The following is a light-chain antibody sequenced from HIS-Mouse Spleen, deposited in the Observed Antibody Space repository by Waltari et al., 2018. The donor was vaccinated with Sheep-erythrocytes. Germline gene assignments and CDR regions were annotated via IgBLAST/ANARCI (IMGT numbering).Light chain of an antibody. CDR2: KAS. CDR3: QQYNSYPLT. J-gene: IGKJ4*01. Sequence: DIQMTQSPSTLSASVGDRVTITCRSSQSISSWLAWYQQKPGKAPKLLIYKASSLESGVPSRFSGSGSGTEFTLTISSLQPDDLATYYCQQYNSYPLTFGGGTKVEIK. V-gene: IGKV1-5*03. CDR1: QSISSW.